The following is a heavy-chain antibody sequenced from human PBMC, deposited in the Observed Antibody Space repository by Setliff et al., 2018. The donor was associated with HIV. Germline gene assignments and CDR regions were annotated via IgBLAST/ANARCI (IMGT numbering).Heavy chain of an antibody. J-gene: IGHJ2*01. D-gene: IGHD5-12*01. V-gene: IGHV1-69*05. CDR2: IIPIFGTT. Sequence: SVKGSCKASGGSLNNYAISWVRQAPGQGLEWMGGIIPIFGTTTYAQKFQDRVTITTDESTTTFYMELSSLRSEDTALYFCARDLNDRWLQQYWFFDLWGRGTQVTVSS. CDR1: GGSLNNYA. CDR3: ARDLNDRWLQQYWFFDL.